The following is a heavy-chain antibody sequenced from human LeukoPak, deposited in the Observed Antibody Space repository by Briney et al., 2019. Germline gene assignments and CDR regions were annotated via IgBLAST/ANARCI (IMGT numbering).Heavy chain of an antibody. J-gene: IGHJ3*01. Sequence: GASVKVSCKASGFTFTSYYMNWVRQAPGQGLEWMGIINPSGGSTSYAQKLQGRLTVTRDMSTSIVYMELGSLRSEDTAKYYCARHPDSSPALLDLWGQGTMVTVSS. CDR1: GFTFTSYY. CDR3: ARHPDSSPALLDL. D-gene: IGHD6-13*01. V-gene: IGHV1-46*01. CDR2: INPSGGST.